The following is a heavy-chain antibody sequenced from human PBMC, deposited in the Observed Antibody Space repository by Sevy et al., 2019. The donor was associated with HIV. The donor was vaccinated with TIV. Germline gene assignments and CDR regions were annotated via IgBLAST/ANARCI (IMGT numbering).Heavy chain of an antibody. CDR3: ARMVVAATEGDY. J-gene: IGHJ4*02. Sequence: WGSLRLSCAASGFTVSSNYMSWVRQAPGKGLEWVSVIYSGGSTYYADSVKGRFTISRDNSKNTLYLQMNSLRAEDTAVYYCARMVVAATEGDYWGQGTLVTVSS. D-gene: IGHD2-15*01. V-gene: IGHV3-53*01. CDR1: GFTVSSNY. CDR2: IYSGGST.